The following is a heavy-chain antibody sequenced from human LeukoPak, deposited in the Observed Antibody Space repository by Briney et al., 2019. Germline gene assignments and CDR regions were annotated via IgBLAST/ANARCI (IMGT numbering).Heavy chain of an antibody. J-gene: IGHJ4*02. CDR2: MYYGGTT. Sequence: ASETLSLTCSVSGGSLGSSTNYGGWVRQTPGRGMEWIGSMYYGGTTYYNPSLKSRVTLSIDTSKNQISLRLNSVTAADSAVYFCATGKFSGYYDYWGQGTLDTVAS. CDR3: ATGKFSGYYDY. CDR1: GGSLGSSTNY. V-gene: IGHV4-39*01. D-gene: IGHD3-22*01.